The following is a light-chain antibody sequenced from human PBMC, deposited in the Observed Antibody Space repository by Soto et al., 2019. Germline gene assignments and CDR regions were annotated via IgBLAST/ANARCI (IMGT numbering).Light chain of an antibody. V-gene: IGLV2-23*01. J-gene: IGLJ2*01. CDR1: SSDVGAYDL. CDR2: ENI. Sequence: QSVLTQPASVSGSPGQSITISCIGTSSDVGAYDLVSWYQQHPGTAPRLIIYENIRRPSTITSRFSGSKSGNTASLTISGLRAEDEATYHCCSYAGNRIFILGGGTKLTVL. CDR3: CSYAGNRIFI.